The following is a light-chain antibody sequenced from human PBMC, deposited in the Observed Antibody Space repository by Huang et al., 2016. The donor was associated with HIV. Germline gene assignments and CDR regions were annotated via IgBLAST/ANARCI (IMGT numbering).Light chain of an antibody. Sequence: EIVMTQSPATLSVSPGERATLSCRASQSVTSNLGWYQQKPGQAPRLLIYGASTRATGNPARFSGSGSGTEFTLTISSLQSEDFAVYYCQRYDNWPKFTFGPGTKVDIK. CDR1: QSVTSN. CDR2: GAS. CDR3: QRYDNWPKFT. J-gene: IGKJ3*01. V-gene: IGKV3-15*01.